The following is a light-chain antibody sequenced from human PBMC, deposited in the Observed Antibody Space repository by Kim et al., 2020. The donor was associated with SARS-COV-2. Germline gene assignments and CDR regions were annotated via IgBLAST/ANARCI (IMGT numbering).Light chain of an antibody. CDR2: AVT. J-gene: IGLJ3*02. CDR3: CSYTGAITWV. V-gene: IGLV2-14*03. CDR1: KNDVGEYSF. Sequence: GQSINISCTGTKNDVGEYSFVSWYQQYPGKAPKLIIYAVTQRPSGVSSRYSASKSGDTASLTISGLQSDDEADYYCCSYTGAITWVFGGGTRVTVL.